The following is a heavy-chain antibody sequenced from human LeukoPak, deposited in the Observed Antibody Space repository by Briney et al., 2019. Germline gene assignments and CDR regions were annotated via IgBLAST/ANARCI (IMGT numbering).Heavy chain of an antibody. CDR3: ATLITAYYDSSGPSGGGY. Sequence: ASVKISCEVSGYTFTDYYMHWVQQAPGKGLEWMGLVDREDGETIYAEKFQGRVTITADTSTDTAYMELSSLRSEDTAVYYCATLITAYYDSSGPSGGGYWGQGTLVTVSS. J-gene: IGHJ4*02. V-gene: IGHV1-69-2*01. CDR2: VDREDGET. D-gene: IGHD3-22*01. CDR1: GYTFTDYY.